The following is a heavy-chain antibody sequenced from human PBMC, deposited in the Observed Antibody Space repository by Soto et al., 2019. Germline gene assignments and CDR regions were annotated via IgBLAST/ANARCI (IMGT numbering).Heavy chain of an antibody. CDR2: IIPIFGTA. D-gene: IGHD2-15*01. V-gene: IGHV1-69*12. CDR1: GGTFSSYA. CDR3: ARESRYCSGGSCYFLPGIDC. J-gene: IGHJ4*02. Sequence: QVQLVQSGAEVKKPGSSVKVSCKASGGTFSSYAISWVRQAPGQGLEWMGGIIPIFGTANYAQKFQGRVTITADESTSTASMELSSVRSEDTAVYYCARESRYCSGGSCYFLPGIDCWGQGTLVTVSS.